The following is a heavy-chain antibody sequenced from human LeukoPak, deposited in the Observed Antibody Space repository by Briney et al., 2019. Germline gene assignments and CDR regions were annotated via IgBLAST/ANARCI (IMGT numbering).Heavy chain of an antibody. D-gene: IGHD2-21*01. Sequence: SETLSLTCAVYGGSFSGYYWSWIRQPPGKGLEWIGEINHSGSTYYNPSLKSRVTISVDTSKNQFSLKLSSVTAADTAVYYCARGVFLFYYYGMDVWGQGTTVTVSS. CDR1: GGSFSGYY. V-gene: IGHV4-34*01. CDR3: ARGVFLFYYYGMDV. J-gene: IGHJ6*02. CDR2: INHSGST.